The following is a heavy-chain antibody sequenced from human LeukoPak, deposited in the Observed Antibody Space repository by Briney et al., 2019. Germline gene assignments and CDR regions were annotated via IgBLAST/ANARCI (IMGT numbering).Heavy chain of an antibody. CDR3: ARRAGGYSHPYDC. CDR1: GFTFSDYY. D-gene: IGHD4-23*01. CDR2: IYSGGTT. Sequence: PGGSLRLSCAASGFTFSDYYMSWIRQAPGKGLEWVSLIYSGGTTYYADSVKGRFTISRDNSKNTLYLQMNSLRAEDTAVYYCARRAGGYSHPYDCWGQGILVTVSS. J-gene: IGHJ4*02. V-gene: IGHV3-53*01.